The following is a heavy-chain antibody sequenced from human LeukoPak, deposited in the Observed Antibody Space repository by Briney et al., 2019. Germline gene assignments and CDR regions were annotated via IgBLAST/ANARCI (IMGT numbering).Heavy chain of an antibody. CDR3: AKDRQLRFLEWWLRTTFGY. D-gene: IGHD3-3*01. CDR2: IRYDGSNK. CDR1: GFTFSSYG. Sequence: GGSLRLSCAASGFTFSSYGMHWVRQAPGKGLEWVAFIRYDGSNKYYADSVKGRFTISRDNCKNTLYLQMNSLRAEDTAVYYCAKDRQLRFLEWWLRTTFGYWGQGTLVTVSS. J-gene: IGHJ4*02. V-gene: IGHV3-30*02.